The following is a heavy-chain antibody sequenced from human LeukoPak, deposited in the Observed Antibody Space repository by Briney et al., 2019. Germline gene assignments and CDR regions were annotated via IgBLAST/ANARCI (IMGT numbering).Heavy chain of an antibody. CDR2: ISGSGGST. CDR1: GFTFSSYA. D-gene: IGHD1-26*01. V-gene: IGHV3-23*01. Sequence: PGGSLRLSCAASGFTFSSYAMSWGLQAPGKGLEWVSGISGSGGSTYYAESVKGRFTISRDNSKNPLYLQMNSLRAEDTAAYYCAKDGGGSYSTYAFDIWGQGTMVTVSS. J-gene: IGHJ3*02. CDR3: AKDGGGSYSTYAFDI.